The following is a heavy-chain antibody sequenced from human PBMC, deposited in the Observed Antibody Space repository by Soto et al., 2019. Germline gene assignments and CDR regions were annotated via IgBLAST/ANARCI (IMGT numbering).Heavy chain of an antibody. V-gene: IGHV3-30*18. Sequence: QVQLVESGGGVVQPGRSPRLSCAASGFTFSSYGMHWVRQAPGKGLEWVAVISYDGSNKYYADSVKGRFTISRDNSKNTLYLQMNSLRAEDTAVYYCAKSRGEMATIVDYWGQGTLVTVSS. D-gene: IGHD5-12*01. J-gene: IGHJ4*02. CDR1: GFTFSSYG. CDR2: ISYDGSNK. CDR3: AKSRGEMATIVDY.